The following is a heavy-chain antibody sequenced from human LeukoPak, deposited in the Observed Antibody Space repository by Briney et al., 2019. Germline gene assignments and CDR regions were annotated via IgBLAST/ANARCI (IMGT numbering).Heavy chain of an antibody. CDR2: ISYSGGT. J-gene: IGHJ4*02. CDR3: ARQKLYFAPPMGFDY. D-gene: IGHD3-9*01. CDR1: GGSISSYY. V-gene: IGHV4-59*01. Sequence: SETLSLTCTVSGGSISSYYWSWLRQPPGKELEWIGDISYSGGTIYKDSLKGRVTISVDTSKNQFSLKVNSVTAADTAVYYCARQKLYFAPPMGFDYWGQGSLVTVSS.